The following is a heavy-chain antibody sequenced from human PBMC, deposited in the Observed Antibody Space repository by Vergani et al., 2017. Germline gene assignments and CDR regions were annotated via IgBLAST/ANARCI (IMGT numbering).Heavy chain of an antibody. CDR3: AREEGYCSGGTSNWFDP. Sequence: QVTLRESGPALVKPTQTLTLTCTFSGFSLSTSGMCVSWIRQPPGKALEWLARIDWDDDKYYSTSLKTRLTISKDTSKNQVVLTMTNMDPVDTATYYCAREEGYCSGGTSNWFDPWGQGTLVTVSS. V-gene: IGHV2-70*15. J-gene: IGHJ5*02. D-gene: IGHD2-15*01. CDR2: IDWDDDK. CDR1: GFSLSTSGMC.